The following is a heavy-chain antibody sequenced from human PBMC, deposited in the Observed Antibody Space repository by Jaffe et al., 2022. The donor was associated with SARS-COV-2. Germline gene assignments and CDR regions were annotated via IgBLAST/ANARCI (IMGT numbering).Heavy chain of an antibody. Sequence: QVQLQQWGAGLLKPSETLSLTCAVYGGSFSGYYWSWIRQPPGKGLEWIGEINHSGSTNYNPSLKSRVTISVDTSKNQFSLKLSSVTAADTAVYYCARSRGGVVVVAATLRPHWYFDLWGRGTLVTVSS. CDR1: GGSFSGYY. CDR2: INHSGST. J-gene: IGHJ2*01. CDR3: ARSRGGVVVVAATLRPHWYFDL. V-gene: IGHV4-34*01. D-gene: IGHD2-15*01.